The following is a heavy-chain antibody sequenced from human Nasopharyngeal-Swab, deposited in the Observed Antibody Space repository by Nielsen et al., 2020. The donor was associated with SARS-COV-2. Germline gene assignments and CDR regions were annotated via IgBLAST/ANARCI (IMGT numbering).Heavy chain of an antibody. J-gene: IGHJ6*02. CDR1: GGSISSGGYY. V-gene: IGHV4-61*08. Sequence: SETLSLTCTVSGGSISSGGYYWSWIRQHPGKGLEWIGYIYYSGSTNYNPSLKSRVTISVDPSKNQFSLKLSSVTAADTAVYYCARDQLATTHGAYGMDVWGQGTTVTVSS. CDR3: ARDQLATTHGAYGMDV. D-gene: IGHD5-24*01. CDR2: IYYSGST.